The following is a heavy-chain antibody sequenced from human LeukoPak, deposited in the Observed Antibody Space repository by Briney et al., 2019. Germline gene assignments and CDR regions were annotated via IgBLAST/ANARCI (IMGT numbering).Heavy chain of an antibody. Sequence: PGGSLRLSCAASGFTFSNYAMRWVRQAPGKGLEWVSSISSRSSYIYYADSLKGRFTISRDNAKNSLYLNIHSLRAEDTAVYYCARDRADPDYGDYVFAYWGQGTLVTVSS. V-gene: IGHV3-21*01. D-gene: IGHD4-17*01. CDR1: GFTFSNYA. CDR3: ARDRADPDYGDYVFAY. J-gene: IGHJ4*02. CDR2: ISSRSSYI.